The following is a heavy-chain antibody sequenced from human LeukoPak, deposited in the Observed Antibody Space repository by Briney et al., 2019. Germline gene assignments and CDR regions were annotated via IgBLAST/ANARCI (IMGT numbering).Heavy chain of an antibody. Sequence: GASVKVSCKASGYIFSGYYMHWLRQAPGQGLEWMGWINPNSGGADYAQKFQGRVTMTRDTSISTAYMALSRLRSDDTAVYYCAKGPPEYCSGGSCHSGRNWIDPWGQGTPVTVSS. CDR1: GYIFSGYY. V-gene: IGHV1-2*02. J-gene: IGHJ5*02. CDR2: INPNSGGA. D-gene: IGHD2-15*01. CDR3: AKGPPEYCSGGSCHSGRNWIDP.